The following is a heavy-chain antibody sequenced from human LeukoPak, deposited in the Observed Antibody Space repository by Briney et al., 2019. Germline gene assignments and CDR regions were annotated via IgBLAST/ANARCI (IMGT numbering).Heavy chain of an antibody. CDR3: AKDFRRRYCSGGSCYFAEYFQH. CDR1: GFTFSSYA. V-gene: IGHV3-23*01. J-gene: IGHJ1*01. Sequence: GGSLRLSCAASGFTFSSYAMSWVRQAPGKGLEWVSAISGSGGSTYYADCVKGRFTISRDNSKNTLYLQMNSLRAEDTAVYYCAKDFRRRYCSGGSCYFAEYFQHWGQGTLVTVSS. CDR2: ISGSGGST. D-gene: IGHD2-15*01.